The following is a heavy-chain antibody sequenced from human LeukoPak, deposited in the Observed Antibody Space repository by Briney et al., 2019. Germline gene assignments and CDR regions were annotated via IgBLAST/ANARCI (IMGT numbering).Heavy chain of an antibody. CDR3: ARAFRGGYYMDV. Sequence: SETLSLTCTVSGGSISSYYWSWIRQPPGKGLEWIGYLYSSGSTNYNPSLESRVTITEDTFKNQLSLRLNSVTAADTAAYYCARAFRGGYYMDVWGKGTTVTVSS. CDR1: GGSISSYY. CDR2: LYSSGST. D-gene: IGHD3-16*01. J-gene: IGHJ6*03. V-gene: IGHV4-59*01.